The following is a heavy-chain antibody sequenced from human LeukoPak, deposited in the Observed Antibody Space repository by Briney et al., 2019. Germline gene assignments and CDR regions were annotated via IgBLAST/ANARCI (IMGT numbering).Heavy chain of an antibody. D-gene: IGHD3-16*02. Sequence: GGSLRLSCAASGFTFSSYAMHWVRQAPGKGLEWVAVISYDGSNKYYADSVKGRFTISRDNSKNTLYLQMNSLRAEDTAVYYCAGDRVTFGGVIVIDLLDAFDIWGQGTMVTVSS. CDR3: AGDRVTFGGVIVIDLLDAFDI. CDR2: ISYDGSNK. V-gene: IGHV3-30-3*01. J-gene: IGHJ3*02. CDR1: GFTFSSYA.